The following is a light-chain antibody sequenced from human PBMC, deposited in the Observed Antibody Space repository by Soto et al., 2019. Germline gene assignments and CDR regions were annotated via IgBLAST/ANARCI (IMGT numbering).Light chain of an antibody. CDR3: ASYTGSSTLV. CDR2: EVR. CDR1: NNDVGGYNY. Sequence: QSALAQPASVSGSPGQSITISCTGSNNDVGGYNYVCWYQQIPGKAPKLIIYEVRKRPSGISNRFSGSKSGNTASLTISGIQAEDEADYYCASYTGSSTLVFGAGTKLTVL. V-gene: IGLV2-14*01. J-gene: IGLJ2*01.